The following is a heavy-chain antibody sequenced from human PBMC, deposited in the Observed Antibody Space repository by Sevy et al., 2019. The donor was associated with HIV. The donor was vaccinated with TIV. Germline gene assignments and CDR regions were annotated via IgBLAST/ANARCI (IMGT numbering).Heavy chain of an antibody. D-gene: IGHD3-10*01. V-gene: IGHV3-7*01. CDR1: GFTFSSYW. CDR3: AREGFDPFGYYYGMDV. J-gene: IGHJ6*02. CDR2: IKQDGSEK. Sequence: GGSLRLSCAASGFTFSSYWMSWVRQAPGKGLEWVANIKQDGSEKYYVDSVKGRFTISRDNAKNSLYLQMNSLRAEDMAVYYCAREGFDPFGYYYGMDVWGQGTTVTVSS.